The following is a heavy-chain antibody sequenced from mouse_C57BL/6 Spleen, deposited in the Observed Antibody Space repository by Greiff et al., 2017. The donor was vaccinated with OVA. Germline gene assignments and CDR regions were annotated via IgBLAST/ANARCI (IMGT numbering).Heavy chain of an antibody. CDR3: ASAYYSPWFAY. J-gene: IGHJ3*01. V-gene: IGHV7-3*01. CDR1: GFTFTDYY. CDR2: IRNKANGYTT. Sequence: EVQVVESGGGLVQPGGSLSLSCAASGFTFTDYYMSWVRQPPGKALEWLGFIRNKANGYTTEYSASVKGRFTISRDNSQSILYLQMNALRAEDSATYYCASAYYSPWFAYWGQGTLVTVSA. D-gene: IGHD2-12*01.